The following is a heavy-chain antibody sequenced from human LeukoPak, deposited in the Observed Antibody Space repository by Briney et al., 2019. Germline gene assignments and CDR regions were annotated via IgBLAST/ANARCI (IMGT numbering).Heavy chain of an antibody. Sequence: SETLSLTCTVSGGSISSGDYYWSWIRQPPGKGLEWIGYIYYSGSTYYNPSLKSRVTISVDTSKNQFSLKLSSVTAADTAVYYCARASVGELSEWFDPWGQGTLVTVSS. J-gene: IGHJ5*02. CDR3: ARASVGELSEWFDP. V-gene: IGHV4-30-4*08. D-gene: IGHD3-10*01. CDR2: IYYSGST. CDR1: GGSISSGDYY.